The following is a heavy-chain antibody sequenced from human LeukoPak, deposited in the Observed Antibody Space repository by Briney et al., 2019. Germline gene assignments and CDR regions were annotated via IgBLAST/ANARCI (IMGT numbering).Heavy chain of an antibody. V-gene: IGHV1-2*06. J-gene: IGHJ4*02. CDR2: INPNSGDT. CDR1: GYTFTGYH. Sequence: GASVKVSCKASGYTFTGYHMHWVRQAPGQGLEWMGRINPNSGDTNSAQKFHGRVAMTRDTSISTAFMELTRLRSDDTAVYYCARDSCSSTSCLFDYWGQGTLVTVSS. CDR3: ARDSCSSTSCLFDY. D-gene: IGHD2-2*01.